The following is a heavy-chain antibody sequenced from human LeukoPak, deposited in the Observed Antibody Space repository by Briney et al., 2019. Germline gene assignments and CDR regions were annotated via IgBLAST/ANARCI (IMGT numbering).Heavy chain of an antibody. Sequence: QTGGSLRLSCAASGFIFSSHWMSWVRQAPGKGLEWVANINQDGSEKYYVDSVKGRFTISRDNPKNSLYLQMTSLRAEDTAVYYCARDGVRDGLYFDYWGQGILVTVSS. CDR2: INQDGSEK. V-gene: IGHV3-7*01. CDR3: ARDGVRDGLYFDY. CDR1: GFIFSSHW. D-gene: IGHD5-24*01. J-gene: IGHJ4*02.